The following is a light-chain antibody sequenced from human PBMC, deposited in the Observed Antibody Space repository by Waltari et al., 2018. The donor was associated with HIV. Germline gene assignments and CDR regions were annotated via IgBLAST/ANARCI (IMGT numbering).Light chain of an antibody. J-gene: IGLJ2*01. V-gene: IGLV1-47*01. CDR3: AAWDDSLSGLVL. Sequence: QSLLTQPPSASGTPGQSVTISCSGSSSNIGSNYVYWYQQLPGTAPKVIIYRNNQRPSGVPDRFSGSKSGTSASLAISGLRSEDEADYYCAAWDDSLSGLVLFGGGTKLTVL. CDR1: SSNIGSNY. CDR2: RNN.